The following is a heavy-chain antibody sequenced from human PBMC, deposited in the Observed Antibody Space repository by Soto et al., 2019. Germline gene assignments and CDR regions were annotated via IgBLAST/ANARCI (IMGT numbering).Heavy chain of an antibody. V-gene: IGHV1-46*01. D-gene: IGHD5-18*01. CDR1: GYTFTSYY. CDR3: ARTWIQLWFGFDY. J-gene: IGHJ4*02. CDR2: INPSGGST. Sequence: ASVKVYCKASGYTFTSYYMHWERKAPGQGLEWMGIINPSGGSTSYAQKFQGRVTMTRDTSTSTVYMELSSLRSEDTAVYYCARTWIQLWFGFDYWGQGTLVTISS.